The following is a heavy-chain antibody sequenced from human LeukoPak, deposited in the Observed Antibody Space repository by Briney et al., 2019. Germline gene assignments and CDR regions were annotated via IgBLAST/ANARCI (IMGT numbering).Heavy chain of an antibody. J-gene: IGHJ5*02. CDR3: ARDLRVAARPFDP. CDR2: INPNSGGT. V-gene: IGHV1-2*02. D-gene: IGHD6-6*01. CDR1: GYSFTSYY. Sequence: ASVKVSCMASGYSFTSYYMRWGRQAPGQGLEWMGWINPNSGGTNYAQKFQGRVTMTRDTSISTAYMELSRLRSDDTALYYCARDLRVAARPFDPWGQGTLVTVSS.